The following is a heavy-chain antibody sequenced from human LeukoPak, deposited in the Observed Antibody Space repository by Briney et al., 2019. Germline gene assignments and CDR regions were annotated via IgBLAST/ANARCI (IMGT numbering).Heavy chain of an antibody. CDR1: GGSISSYY. D-gene: IGHD2-21*02. V-gene: IGHV4-59*08. J-gene: IGHJ6*02. CDR3: ARLTAFNYYYGMDV. Sequence: PSETLSLTCTVSGGSISSYYWSWIRQPPGKGLEWIGYIYYSGSTNYNPSLKSRVTISVDTSKNQFSLKLSSVTAADTAVYYCARLTAFNYYYGMDVWGQGTTVTVSS. CDR2: IYYSGST.